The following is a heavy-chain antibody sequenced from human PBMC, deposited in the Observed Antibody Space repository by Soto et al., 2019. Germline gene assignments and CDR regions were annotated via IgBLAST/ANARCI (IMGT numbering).Heavy chain of an antibody. CDR3: ARPQNPCGWYHVGY. Sequence: EVQLVESGGGLVKPGGSLRLSCAASGFTLSSYSMSWVRQAPGKGLEWVSSISSSSRNIYYADSVKGRFTISRDNAKNSLYLQMTRLGAKDSAVYYGARPQNPCGWYHVGYWGQGTLVTVSS. J-gene: IGHJ4*02. D-gene: IGHD6-19*01. V-gene: IGHV3-21*01. CDR2: ISSSSRNI. CDR1: GFTLSSYS.